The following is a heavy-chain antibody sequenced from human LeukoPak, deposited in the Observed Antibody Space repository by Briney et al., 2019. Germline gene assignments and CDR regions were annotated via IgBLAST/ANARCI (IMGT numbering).Heavy chain of an antibody. D-gene: IGHD3-16*01. J-gene: IGHJ5*02. CDR2: LYYSGSA. Sequence: SETLSLTCTVSGDSISSSNYYWVWIRQPPGKGLEWIGSLYYSGSAYYNPSLKSRLTISVDTSLNQYSLKLSFVTAADTAVYYCGRQQRRGSWFDPWGQGTLVTVSS. V-gene: IGHV4-39*01. CDR1: GDSISSSNYY. CDR3: GRQQRRGSWFDP.